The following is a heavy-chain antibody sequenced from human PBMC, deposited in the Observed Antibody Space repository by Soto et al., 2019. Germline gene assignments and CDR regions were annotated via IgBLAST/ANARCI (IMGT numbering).Heavy chain of an antibody. Sequence: SETLSLTCTVSGASINTYYRAWIRQPPGKGLEWIGYIHNSGTTDYNPSLKSRVTMSVDTSKSQFSLKLSSVTAADTAVYYCARDYGAGSYGIDYWGQGTLVTVSS. CDR1: GASINTYY. V-gene: IGHV4-59*01. CDR3: ARDYGAGSYGIDY. CDR2: IHNSGTT. J-gene: IGHJ4*02. D-gene: IGHD3-10*01.